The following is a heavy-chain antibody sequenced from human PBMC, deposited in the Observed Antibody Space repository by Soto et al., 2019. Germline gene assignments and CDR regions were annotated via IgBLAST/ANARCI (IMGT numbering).Heavy chain of an antibody. J-gene: IGHJ6*03. CDR3: ARDRSSLPPSVPAAHRYYYYYYMDV. D-gene: IGHD2-2*01. CDR2: IIPILGIA. CDR1: GGTFSSYT. V-gene: IGHV1-69*08. Sequence: QVQLVQSGAEVKKPGSSVKVSCKASGGTFSSYTISWVRQAPGQGLEWMGRIIPILGIANSAQKFQGRVTITADKSTSTAYMELSSLRSEDTAVYYCARDRSSLPPSVPAAHRYYYYYYMDVWGKGTTVTVSS.